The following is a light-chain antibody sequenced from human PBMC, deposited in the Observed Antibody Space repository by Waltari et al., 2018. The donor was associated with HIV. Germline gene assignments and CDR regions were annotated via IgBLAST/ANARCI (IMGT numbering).Light chain of an antibody. Sequence: AIRMTQSPSSFSASVGDRVTITCRATQGLSNYLAWYQQKPGKAPKILIYGASTLEKGVPSRFSGSGSGTDFTLTISCLQSEDFATYYCQQYFNFPRTFGPGTEVEV. J-gene: IGKJ1*01. CDR1: QGLSNY. CDR2: GAS. V-gene: IGKV1-8*01. CDR3: QQYFNFPRT.